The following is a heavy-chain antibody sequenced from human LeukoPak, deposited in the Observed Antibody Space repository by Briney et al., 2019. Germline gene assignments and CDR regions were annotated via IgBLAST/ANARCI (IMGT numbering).Heavy chain of an antibody. CDR1: VYTFDQYG. V-gene: IGHV3-20*01. Sequence: PGGSLRLSCAPSVYTFDQYGMRCGPDAPGGGVECVSGFYWYGGSIRYTDSVRGRFTLSRDNAKNSLYLQMKSLRAEDARLYLCASAQGMYYYCSRDSDYFDYWGQGTLVTVSS. D-gene: IGHD3-22*01. J-gene: IGHJ4*02. CDR2: FYWYGGSI. CDR3: ASAQGMYYYCSRDSDYFDY.